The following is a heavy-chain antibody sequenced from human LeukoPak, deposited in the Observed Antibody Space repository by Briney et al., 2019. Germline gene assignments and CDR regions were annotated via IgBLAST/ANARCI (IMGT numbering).Heavy chain of an antibody. V-gene: IGHV3-64*01. CDR2: ISSNGGST. D-gene: IGHD3-22*01. J-gene: IGHJ4*02. CDR3: ARAARYDSSGYYSSPYYFDY. CDR1: GFTFSSYA. Sequence: GGSLRLSCAASGFTFSSYAMHWVRQAPGKGLEYVSAISSNGGSTYYANSVKGRFTISGDNSKNTLYLQMGSLRAEDMAVYYCARAARYDSSGYYSSPYYFDYWGQGTLVTVSS.